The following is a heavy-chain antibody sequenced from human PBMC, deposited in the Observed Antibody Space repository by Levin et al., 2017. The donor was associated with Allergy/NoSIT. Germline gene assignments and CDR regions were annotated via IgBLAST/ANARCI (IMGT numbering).Heavy chain of an antibody. D-gene: IGHD4-11*01. Sequence: QAGGSLRLSCAVSGFNFNAYGMTWVRQAPGKGLEWVSTIRGYDDSTYYTDSVRGRFTISRDTSEDNLFLQLKRLRAEATAVYYCATFDYSSYGYFFDYWGQGTLVTVSS. CDR3: ATFDYSSYGYFFDY. J-gene: IGHJ4*02. CDR2: IRGYDDST. CDR1: GFNFNAYG. V-gene: IGHV3-23*01.